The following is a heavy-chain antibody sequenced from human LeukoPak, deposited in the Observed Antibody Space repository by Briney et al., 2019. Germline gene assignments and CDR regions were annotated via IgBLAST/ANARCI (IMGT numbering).Heavy chain of an antibody. CDR3: VRTPPNWGADY. CDR1: GYTFTSYD. CDR2: MSPNSGKI. D-gene: IGHD7-27*01. V-gene: IGHV1-8*01. J-gene: IGHJ4*02. Sequence: ASVKVSCKASGYTFTSYDINWVRQATGQGLEWMGWMSPNSGKIGYAQKFQDRATMTRDTSISTAYMELSSLRFEDTAVYYCVRTPPNWGADYWGRGTLVTVSS.